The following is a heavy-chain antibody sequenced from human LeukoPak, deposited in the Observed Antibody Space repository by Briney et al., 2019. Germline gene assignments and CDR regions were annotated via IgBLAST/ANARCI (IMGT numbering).Heavy chain of an antibody. CDR1: GFTVSSNY. V-gene: IGHV3-53*01. CDR2: IYSGGST. J-gene: IGHJ4*02. D-gene: IGHD3-22*01. Sequence: PGGSLRLSCAASGFTVSSNYMSWVRQAPGKGLEWVSVIYSGGSTYYADSVKGRFTISRDNSKNTLYLQMNSLRAEDTAVYYCARGSYYDSSGYYYWGQGTLATVSS. CDR3: ARGSYYDSSGYYY.